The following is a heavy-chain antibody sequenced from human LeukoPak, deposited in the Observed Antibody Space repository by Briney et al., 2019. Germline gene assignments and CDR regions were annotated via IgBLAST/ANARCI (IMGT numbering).Heavy chain of an antibody. CDR1: GGSFSGYY. D-gene: IGHD6-19*01. V-gene: IGHV4-34*01. J-gene: IGHJ4*02. CDR3: ARWGSGWYYFDY. Sequence: PSETLSLTCVVYGGSFSGYYWSWIRQPPGKGLEWIGEINHSGSTNYNPSLKSRVTISVDTSKNQFSLKLSSVTAADTAVYYCARWGSGWYYFDYWGQGTLVTVSS. CDR2: INHSGST.